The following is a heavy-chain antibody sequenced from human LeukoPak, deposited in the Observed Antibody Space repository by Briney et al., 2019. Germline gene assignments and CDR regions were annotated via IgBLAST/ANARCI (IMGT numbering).Heavy chain of an antibody. CDR2: IYSGGST. J-gene: IGHJ4*02. D-gene: IGHD6-6*01. V-gene: IGHV3-53*01. Sequence: GRSLRLSCAASGFTVSSNYMSWVRQAPGKGLEWVSVIYSGGSTYYADSVKGRFTISRDNSKNTLFLQMNSLRAEDTAVYYCAKGTYSSSPRDYWGQGTLVTVSS. CDR1: GFTVSSNY. CDR3: AKGTYSSSPRDY.